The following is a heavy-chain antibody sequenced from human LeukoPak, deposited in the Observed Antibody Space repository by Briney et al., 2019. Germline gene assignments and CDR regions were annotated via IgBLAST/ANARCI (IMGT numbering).Heavy chain of an antibody. CDR2: IYPGDSDT. J-gene: IGHJ4*02. D-gene: IGHD2-15*01. CDR3: ARSSSYHHYNTFDY. Sequence: GESLKISCKASGYTFTTYWISWVRQMPGKGLEWMGIIYPGDSDTRYSPSFQGQVTISADKSISTAYLQWSSLKASDTAMYYCARSSSYHHYNTFDYWGQGTLVTVSS. CDR1: GYTFTTYW. V-gene: IGHV5-51*01.